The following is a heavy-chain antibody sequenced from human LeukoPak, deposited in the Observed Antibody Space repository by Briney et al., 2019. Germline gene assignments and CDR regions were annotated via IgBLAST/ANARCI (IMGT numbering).Heavy chain of an antibody. CDR3: AKDRVAAAGTPDRPFYYFDY. Sequence: PGRSLRLSCAASGFTFSSYDMHWVRQAPGKGLEWVAVISYDGTNKYYADSVKGRFTISRDNSKNTLYLQMNSLRAENTAVYYCAKDRVAAAGTPDRPFYYFDYWGQGTLVTVSS. V-gene: IGHV3-30*18. J-gene: IGHJ4*02. CDR2: ISYDGTNK. CDR1: GFTFSSYD. D-gene: IGHD6-13*01.